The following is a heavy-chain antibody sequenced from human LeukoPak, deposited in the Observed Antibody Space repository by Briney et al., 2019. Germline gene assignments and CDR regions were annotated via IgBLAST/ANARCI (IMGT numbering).Heavy chain of an antibody. CDR1: GFTFSDYY. J-gene: IGHJ4*02. Sequence: PGGSLRLSCAASGFTFSDYYMSWIRPAPGQGLEWVSYISSSGSTIYYADSVKGRFTISRDNAKNSLYLQMNSLRAEDTAVYYCARDYYYDSSGYLGYWGQGTLVTVSS. CDR3: ARDYYYDSSGYLGY. V-gene: IGHV3-11*01. CDR2: ISSSGSTI. D-gene: IGHD3-22*01.